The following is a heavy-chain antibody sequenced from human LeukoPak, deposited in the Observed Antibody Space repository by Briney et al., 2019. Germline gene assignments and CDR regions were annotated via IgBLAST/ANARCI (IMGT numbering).Heavy chain of an antibody. D-gene: IGHD3-16*01. J-gene: IGHJ5*02. CDR1: GGSISSYY. V-gene: IGHV4-4*07. CDR2: IYTSGST. CDR3: ARVGHWGNWFDP. Sequence: SETLSLTCTVSGGSISSYYWSWIRQPAAKGLEWIGRIYTSGSTNYNPSLKSRVTMSVDTSKNQFSLKLSSVTAADTAVYYCARVGHWGNWFDPWGQGTLVTVSS.